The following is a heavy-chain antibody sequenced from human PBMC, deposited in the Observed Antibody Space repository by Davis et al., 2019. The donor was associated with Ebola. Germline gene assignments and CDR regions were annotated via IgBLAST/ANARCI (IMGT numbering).Heavy chain of an antibody. V-gene: IGHV1-69*13. D-gene: IGHD3-22*01. Sequence: SVKVSCKASGGTFSSYTISWVRQAPGQGLEWMGGIIPIFGTANYAQKFQGRVTITADESTSTAYMELSSLRSEDTAVYYCAVDYYDSSGYFPAPFDYWGQGTLVTVSS. CDR1: GGTFSSYT. J-gene: IGHJ4*02. CDR2: IIPIFGTA. CDR3: AVDYYDSSGYFPAPFDY.